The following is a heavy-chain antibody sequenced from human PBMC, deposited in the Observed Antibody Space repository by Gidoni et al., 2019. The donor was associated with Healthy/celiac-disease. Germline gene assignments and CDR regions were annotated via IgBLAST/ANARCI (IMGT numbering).Heavy chain of an antibody. CDR3: ARGGTTVVTTDAFDI. J-gene: IGHJ3*02. CDR2: YSGST. Sequence: YSGSTNYNPSLKSRVTISVDTSKNQFSLKLSSVTAADTAVYYGARGGTTVVTTDAFDIWGQGTMVTVSS. D-gene: IGHD4-17*01. V-gene: IGHV4-59*09.